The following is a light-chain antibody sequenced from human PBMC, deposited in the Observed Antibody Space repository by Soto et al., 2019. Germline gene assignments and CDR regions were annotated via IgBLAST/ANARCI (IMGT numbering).Light chain of an antibody. Sequence: EIVLTQSPATPSLSPGERATLSCRASQSVSSYLAWYQQKPGQAPRLLIYDASSRATGIPARFSGSGSGTDFTLTISSLEPEDFAVYYCQQRSNWYTFGQGTKLEIK. CDR3: QQRSNWYT. CDR1: QSVSSY. V-gene: IGKV3-11*01. CDR2: DAS. J-gene: IGKJ2*01.